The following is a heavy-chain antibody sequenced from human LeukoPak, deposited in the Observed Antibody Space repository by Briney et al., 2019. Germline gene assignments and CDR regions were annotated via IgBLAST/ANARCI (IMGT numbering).Heavy chain of an antibody. J-gene: IGHJ4*02. D-gene: IGHD3-10*01. CDR1: GGSISSGSYY. V-gene: IGHV4-61*02. CDR2: IYTSGTT. Sequence: SQTLSLTCTVSGGSISSGSYYWSWIRQPAGKGLEWIGRIYTSGTTNYNPSLKSRVTISVDTSKNQFSLKLSSVTAADTAVYYCATSRNYYGSGSLDYWGQGTLVTVSS. CDR3: ATSRNYYGSGSLDY.